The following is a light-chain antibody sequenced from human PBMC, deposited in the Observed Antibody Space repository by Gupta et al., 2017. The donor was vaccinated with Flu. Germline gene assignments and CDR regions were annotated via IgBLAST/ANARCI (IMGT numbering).Light chain of an antibody. Sequence: DIQMTQSPSPLSASVGDRVTITCRASQSISSWLAWYQQKPGKVPKVLFYKASSLDRGVPSRFSGAGAGAEFTLTISSLQPDDFATYYCQQYARYSTFGQGTKVEIK. V-gene: IGKV1-5*03. CDR1: QSISSW. CDR2: KAS. CDR3: QQYARYST. J-gene: IGKJ1*01.